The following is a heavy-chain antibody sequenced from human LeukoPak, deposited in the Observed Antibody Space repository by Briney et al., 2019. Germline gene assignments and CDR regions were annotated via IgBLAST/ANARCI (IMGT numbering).Heavy chain of an antibody. CDR1: GFTFSSYG. Sequence: GGSLRLSCAASGFTFSSYGMHWVRQAPGKGLEWVAVISYDGSNKYYADSVKGRFTISRDNSKNTLYLQMNSLRAEDTAVYYCAKDGRDGYNSPFDYWGQGTLVTVSS. D-gene: IGHD5-24*01. CDR2: ISYDGSNK. CDR3: AKDGRDGYNSPFDY. V-gene: IGHV3-30*18. J-gene: IGHJ4*02.